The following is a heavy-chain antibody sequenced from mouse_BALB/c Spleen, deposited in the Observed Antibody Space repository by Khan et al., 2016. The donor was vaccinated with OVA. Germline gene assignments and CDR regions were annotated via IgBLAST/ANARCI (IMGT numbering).Heavy chain of an antibody. CDR3: ARDRIDY. CDR1: GYTFSNYW. CDR2: INPRSGYT. Sequence: QVQLQQSGAELAKPGASVKMSCKASGYTFSNYWIHWVKQRPGQGLEWIGYINPRSGYTYYNQKFNDKATLTTDKSSSTAYMQLSSLTSEDSAVYYCARDRIDYWGQGTTLTVSS. V-gene: IGHV1-7*01. J-gene: IGHJ2*01.